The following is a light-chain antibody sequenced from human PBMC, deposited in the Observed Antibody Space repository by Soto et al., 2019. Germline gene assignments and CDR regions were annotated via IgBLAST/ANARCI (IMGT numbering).Light chain of an antibody. CDR1: QSISVW. Sequence: DIQMTQSPSTLSASVGDGVTITCLASQSISVWLAWYQQKAGKAPNLLIYKASRLESGVPSRFSGSGSGTEFTLTISSLQPDDFATYYCQHYNSYSEAFGQGTKVDIK. J-gene: IGKJ1*01. V-gene: IGKV1-5*03. CDR2: KAS. CDR3: QHYNSYSEA.